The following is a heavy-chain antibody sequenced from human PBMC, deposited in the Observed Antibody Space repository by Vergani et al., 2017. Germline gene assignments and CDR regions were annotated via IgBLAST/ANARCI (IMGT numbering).Heavy chain of an antibody. CDR1: GGSFNGYY. V-gene: IGHV4-34*01. CDR3: ARGPLSYSSGWYVNY. Sequence: QVQLQQWGAGLLKPSETLSLTCAVYGGSFNGYYWSWIRQPPGKGLEWIGEINHSGSTNYNPSLKSRVTISVDTSKNQFSLKLSSVTAADTAVYYCARGPLSYSSGWYVNYWGQGTLVTVSS. D-gene: IGHD6-19*01. J-gene: IGHJ4*02. CDR2: INHSGST.